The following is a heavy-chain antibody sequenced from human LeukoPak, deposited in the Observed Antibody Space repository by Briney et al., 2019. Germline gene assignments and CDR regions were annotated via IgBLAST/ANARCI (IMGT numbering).Heavy chain of an antibody. CDR3: AKSNGYGLVDI. Sequence: ASQTLSPTCTVAARSISTSNYYWGWIRQPPGKGLEWIGNILYSGSTYYSPSLSSPVTISLHTSRNKFSLKLNSVTAAETAVYYCAKSNGYGLVDIWGQGTMVTVSS. CDR2: ILYSGST. J-gene: IGHJ3*02. V-gene: IGHV4-39*07. D-gene: IGHD3-10*01. CDR1: ARSISTSNYY.